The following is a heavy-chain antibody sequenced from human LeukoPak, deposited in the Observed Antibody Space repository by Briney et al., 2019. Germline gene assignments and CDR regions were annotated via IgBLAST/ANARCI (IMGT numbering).Heavy chain of an antibody. Sequence: QAGGSLRLSCAASGFTVSSNYMSWVRQAPGKGLEWVSVIYSGGSTYYADSVKGRFTISRDNAKNSLYLQMNSLRAEDTAVYYCARKGRLQWLVVNWGQGTLVTVSS. CDR2: IYSGGST. V-gene: IGHV3-53*01. J-gene: IGHJ4*02. CDR3: ARKGRLQWLVVN. CDR1: GFTVSSNY. D-gene: IGHD6-19*01.